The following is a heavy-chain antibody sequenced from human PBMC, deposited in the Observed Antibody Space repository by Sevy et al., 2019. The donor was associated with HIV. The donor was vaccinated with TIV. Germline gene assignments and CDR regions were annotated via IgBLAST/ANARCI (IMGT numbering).Heavy chain of an antibody. CDR3: AHGRGYTSPRVFDW. V-gene: IGHV3-23*01. Sequence: GGSLRLSCAASGFTFSSYAMTWVRQAPGKGLEWVSTIRGSGATTYYGDSVQGRFTISRDNSKNTVYLQMNSLRAEDTAIYYCAHGRGYTSPRVFDWWGQGTLVTVSS. J-gene: IGHJ4*02. CDR2: IRGSGATT. D-gene: IGHD5-18*01. CDR1: GFTFSSYA.